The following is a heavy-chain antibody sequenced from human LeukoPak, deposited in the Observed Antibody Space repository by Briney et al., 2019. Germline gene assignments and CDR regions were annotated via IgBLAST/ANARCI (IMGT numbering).Heavy chain of an antibody. CDR3: AKSYYYDKLAYY. V-gene: IGHV3-23*01. CDR2: ISGPGSST. J-gene: IGHJ4*02. CDR1: GITITTYA. D-gene: IGHD3-22*01. Sequence: GGSLRLSCAASGITITTYAMSWVRQAPGKGLEWVSAISGPGSSTYYADSVKGRFTISRDNSKNTLYLQMNSLRAEDTAVYYCAKSYYYDKLAYYWGQGTLVTVSS.